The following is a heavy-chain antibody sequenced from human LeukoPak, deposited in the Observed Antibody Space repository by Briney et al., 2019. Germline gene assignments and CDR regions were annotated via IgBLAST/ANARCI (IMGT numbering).Heavy chain of an antibody. Sequence: ASVKVSCKASGYTFTSYYVYWVRQAPGQGLEWMGKINPSGGGTDYAQKFQGRVTMTRDTSTSTVYMELSSLRSEDTAVYYCARDQGATMVRGIMSPSAADYWGQGTLVTVSS. V-gene: IGHV1-46*01. D-gene: IGHD3-10*01. CDR2: INPSGGGT. J-gene: IGHJ4*02. CDR1: GYTFTSYY. CDR3: ARDQGATMVRGIMSPSAADY.